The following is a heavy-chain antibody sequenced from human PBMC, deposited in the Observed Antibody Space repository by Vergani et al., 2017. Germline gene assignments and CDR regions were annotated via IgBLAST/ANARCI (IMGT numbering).Heavy chain of an antibody. CDR1: GFTFSSYG. CDR2: IWYDGSNK. V-gene: IGHV3-33*06. CDR3: AKDPGGLPLFYYMDV. D-gene: IGHD3-16*01. Sequence: QVQLVESGGGVVQPGRSPRLSCAASGFTFSSYGMHWVRQAPGKGLEWVAVIWYDGSNKYYADSVKGRFTISRDNSKNTLYLQMNSLRAEDTAVYYCAKDPGGLPLFYYMDVWGKGP. J-gene: IGHJ6*03.